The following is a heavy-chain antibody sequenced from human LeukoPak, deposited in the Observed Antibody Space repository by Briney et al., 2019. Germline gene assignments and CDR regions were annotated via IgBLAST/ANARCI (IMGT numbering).Heavy chain of an antibody. V-gene: IGHV3-23*01. D-gene: IGHD6-13*01. CDR2: ISGSGDST. Sequence: GGSLRLSCAASGFTFSDYYMSWIRQAPGKGLEWVSGISGSGDSTYYADSVEGRFTISRDNSKNTLYLQMNSLRAEDTAVYYCAKGNRVAAAGYYYYGMDAWGQGTTVTVSS. CDR1: GFTFSDYY. J-gene: IGHJ6*02. CDR3: AKGNRVAAAGYYYYGMDA.